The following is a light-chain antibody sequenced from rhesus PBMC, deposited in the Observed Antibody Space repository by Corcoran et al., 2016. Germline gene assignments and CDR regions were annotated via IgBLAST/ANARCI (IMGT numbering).Light chain of an antibody. CDR3: QQGNSNPYS. CDR2: DGN. V-gene: IGKV1-32*02. CDR1: QGISSY. Sequence: DIQMSQSPSSLSASVGDRVTITCRASQGISSYLNWYQQKPGKAPKPLIYDGNSLASGVPSRFSGSGSGTDFTLTISSLQPEDFATYYCQQGNSNPYSFGHGTKVEIK. J-gene: IGKJ2*01.